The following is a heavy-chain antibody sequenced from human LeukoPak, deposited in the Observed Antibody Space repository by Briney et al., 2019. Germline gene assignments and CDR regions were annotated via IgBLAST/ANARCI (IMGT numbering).Heavy chain of an antibody. D-gene: IGHD1-26*01. Sequence: PSETLSLTCTVSGGSSSSYYWSWIRQPPGKGLEWIGYIYYSGSTNYNPSLKSRVTISVDTSKNQFSLKLSSVTAADTAVYYCARSTAVGVGYYYGMDVWGQGTTVTVSS. CDR1: GGSSSSYY. V-gene: IGHV4-59*01. J-gene: IGHJ6*02. CDR2: IYYSGST. CDR3: ARSTAVGVGYYYGMDV.